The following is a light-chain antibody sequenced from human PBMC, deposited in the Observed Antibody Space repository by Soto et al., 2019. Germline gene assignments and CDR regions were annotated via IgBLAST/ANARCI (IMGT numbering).Light chain of an antibody. CDR3: QWQPFGISPVYN. V-gene: IGKV3-20*01. J-gene: IGKJ2*01. CDR1: QSVSSNY. Sequence: VVLTQSPGTLSLSPGEGGTLSCRASQSVSSNYLAWYQQKPGQAPRLLIYGGSRRATGIPDRFSGGGSGTDFTLTIRRLEAEDVGVYFCQWQPFGISPVYNFGQGTKLEIK. CDR2: GGS.